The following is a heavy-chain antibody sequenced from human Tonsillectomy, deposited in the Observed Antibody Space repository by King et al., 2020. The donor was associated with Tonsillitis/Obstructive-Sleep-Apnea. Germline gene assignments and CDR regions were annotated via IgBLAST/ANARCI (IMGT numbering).Heavy chain of an antibody. J-gene: IGHJ3*02. CDR1: GGTFSSYA. CDR3: ARDSCGGDCYDAFDI. CDR2: FIPIFGTA. D-gene: IGHD2-21*01. V-gene: IGHV1-69*01. Sequence: QLVQSGAEVKKPGSSVKVSWKASGGTFSSYAISWVRQAPGQGLEWMGGFIPIFGTANYAQKFQGRVTITADESTSTAYMERSSLRSEDTAVYYCARDSCGGDCYDAFDIWGQGTMVTVSS.